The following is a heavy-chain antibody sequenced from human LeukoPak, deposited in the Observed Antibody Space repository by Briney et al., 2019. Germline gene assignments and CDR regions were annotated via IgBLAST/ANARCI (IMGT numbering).Heavy chain of an antibody. D-gene: IGHD6-19*01. CDR3: VRDRWPGLGDF. Sequence: AGESLKISCAASGFIVSENYMSWVRQAPGKGLEWVSTVYSGGLTFYADPVKGRFTISRDNSKNTLYPQMSSLRAEDTAVYYCVRDRWPGLGDFWGQGTTVTVSS. CDR1: GFIVSENY. CDR2: VYSGGLT. V-gene: IGHV3-66*01. J-gene: IGHJ6*02.